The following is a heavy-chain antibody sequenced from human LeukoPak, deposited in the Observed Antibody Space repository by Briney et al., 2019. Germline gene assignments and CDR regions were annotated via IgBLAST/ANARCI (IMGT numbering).Heavy chain of an antibody. V-gene: IGHV3-74*01. J-gene: IGHJ4*02. Sequence: PGGSLRLSCIASGFSFSGHWMHWARQLPGKGLVWVSRISPTGSTTSYADSVKGRFTISRDNSKNTLYLQMNSLRAEDTAVYFCAKDFRYNWSAAGILDYWGQGTLVTVSS. D-gene: IGHD1-20*01. CDR3: AKDFRYNWSAAGILDY. CDR1: GFSFSGHW. CDR2: ISPTGSTT.